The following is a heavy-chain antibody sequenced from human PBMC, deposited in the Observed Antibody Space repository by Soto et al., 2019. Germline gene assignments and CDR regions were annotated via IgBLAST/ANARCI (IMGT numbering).Heavy chain of an antibody. V-gene: IGHV4-59*01. CDR3: ARAPTTGQVLDP. D-gene: IGHD1-1*01. J-gene: IGHJ5*02. CDR1: GGSISGYY. CDR2: FYDSWST. Sequence: QVHLQESGPGLVKPSETLSLTCTVSGGSISGYYWSWIRQPPGKGLGWIGFFYDSWSTNYNPSLKSRVTISVYSSKNQFSLKLSSLTAAATAVYYCARAPTTGQVLDPWGQGTLVTV.